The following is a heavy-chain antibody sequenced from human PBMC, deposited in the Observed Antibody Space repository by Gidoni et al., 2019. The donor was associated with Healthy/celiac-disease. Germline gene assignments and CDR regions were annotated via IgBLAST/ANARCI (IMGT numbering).Heavy chain of an antibody. CDR1: GGSFSGYY. CDR3: ARGQSRLRKELDY. CDR2: INHSGST. D-gene: IGHD5-12*01. J-gene: IGHJ4*02. Sequence: QVQLQQWGAGLLKPSETLSLTCAVYGGSFSGYYWSWIRQPPGKGLEWIGEINHSGSTNYNPSLKSRVTISVDTSKNQFSLKLSSVTAADTAVYYCARGQSRLRKELDYWGQGTLVTVSS. V-gene: IGHV4-34*01.